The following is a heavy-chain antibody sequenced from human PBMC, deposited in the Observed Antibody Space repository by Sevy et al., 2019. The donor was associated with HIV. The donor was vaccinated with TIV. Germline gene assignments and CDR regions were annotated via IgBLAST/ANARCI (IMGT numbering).Heavy chain of an antibody. CDR1: GYTFENYG. J-gene: IGHJ1*01. CDR3: ARSPSGSQGPGQYFQH. D-gene: IGHD1-26*01. CDR2: ISRYNA. Sequence: GSVKVSCKASGYTFENYGLGWVGQAPGQGLEGTGWISRYNANYAQHLEGRVTMTTDTSTSTAYMELRSLRSDGTAVYYCARSPSGSQGPGQYFQHWGQGTLVAVSS. V-gene: IGHV1-18*01.